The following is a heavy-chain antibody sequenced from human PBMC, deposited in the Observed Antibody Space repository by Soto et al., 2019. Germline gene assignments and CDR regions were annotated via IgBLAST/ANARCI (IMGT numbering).Heavy chain of an antibody. CDR1: GGSFIGYY. Sequence: PSQILSLTATVYGGSFIGYYCRCIRQPPGKGLEWIGEINVSGNTNYNPSLKSRVSISLDTSRNQFSLRLSSVTPADTAVYYCARARSGYNIYAFDLWGKGTMVTVSS. J-gene: IGHJ3*01. V-gene: IGHV4-34*01. D-gene: IGHD1-1*01. CDR2: INVSGNT. CDR3: ARARSGYNIYAFDL.